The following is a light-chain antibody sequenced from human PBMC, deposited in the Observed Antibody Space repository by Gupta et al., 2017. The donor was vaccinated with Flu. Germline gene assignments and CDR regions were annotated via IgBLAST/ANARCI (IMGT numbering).Light chain of an antibody. J-gene: IGLJ2*01. CDR1: SGHSSYA. V-gene: IGLV4-69*01. Sequence: QLVLTQSPSASASLGASVKLPCTLSSGHSSYAIAWHQQQPEKGPRYLMKLNSDGSHSKGDGIPDRFSGSSSGAERYLTISSLQSEDEADYYCQTWGTGPWGVFGGGTKLTVL. CDR2: LNSDGSH. CDR3: QTWGTGPWGV.